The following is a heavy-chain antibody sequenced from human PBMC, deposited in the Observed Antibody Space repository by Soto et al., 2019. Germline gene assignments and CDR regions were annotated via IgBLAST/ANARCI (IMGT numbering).Heavy chain of an antibody. D-gene: IGHD3-3*01. CDR2: ISGSGGST. Sequence: GGSLRLSCAASGFTFSSYAMSWVRQAPGKGLEWVSAISGSGGSTYYADSVKGRFTISRDNSKNTLYLKMNSLRAEDTAVYYCAKGITIPDFLLHYYYYYMDVWGKGTTVTVSS. J-gene: IGHJ6*03. V-gene: IGHV3-23*01. CDR1: GFTFSSYA. CDR3: AKGITIPDFLLHYYYYYMDV.